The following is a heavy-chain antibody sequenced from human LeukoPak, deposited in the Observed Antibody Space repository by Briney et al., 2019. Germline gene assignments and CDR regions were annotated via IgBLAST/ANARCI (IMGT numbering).Heavy chain of an antibody. Sequence: ASVKVSCKASGYTFTNSYIHWVRQAPGQVLEWMGLINPDGGNTNYAQKFQGRVTMTEDTSTDTAYMELSSLRSEDTAVYYCATGLWFGKYLDVWGKGTTVTISS. CDR3: ATGLWFGKYLDV. D-gene: IGHD3-10*01. J-gene: IGHJ6*04. CDR2: INPDGGNT. V-gene: IGHV1-46*01. CDR1: GYTFTNSY.